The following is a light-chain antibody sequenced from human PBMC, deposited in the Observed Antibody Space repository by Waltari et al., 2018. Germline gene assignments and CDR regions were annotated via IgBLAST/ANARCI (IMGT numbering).Light chain of an antibody. V-gene: IGLV3-21*02. J-gene: IGLJ2*01. CDR3: QVWIVSTEHPL. CDR2: DVS. CDR1: ILGSIC. Sequence: SYVLTQPPSVSVAPGQTARITCGGNILGSICVQWYQRKPGQAPVLVVYDVSDRPSWFPVRFSGSKSGKTATLIINRVEVGDEADYYCQVWIVSTEHPLFGGGTKLTVL.